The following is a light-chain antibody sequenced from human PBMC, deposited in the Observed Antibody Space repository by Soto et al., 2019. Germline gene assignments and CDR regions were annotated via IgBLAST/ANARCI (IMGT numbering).Light chain of an antibody. CDR1: QGISSY. V-gene: IGKV1-9*01. J-gene: IGKJ4*01. CDR3: QRLNDYPLT. Sequence: DIQLTQSPSFLSASVGDRVTITRRASQGISSYLAWYQQKPGKAPKLLISAASTLQSGVPSRFTGSGSGTEFTLTISSLQPEDFATYYCQRLNDYPLTFGGGTKVEIK. CDR2: AAS.